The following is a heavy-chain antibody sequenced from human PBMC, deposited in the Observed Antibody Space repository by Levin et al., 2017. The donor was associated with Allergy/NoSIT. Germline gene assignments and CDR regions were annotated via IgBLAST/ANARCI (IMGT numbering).Heavy chain of an antibody. CDR3: AKVPSPGSGTYDPYYYYMDV. V-gene: IGHV1-2*02. CDR1: GYSFTGYY. J-gene: IGHJ6*03. D-gene: IGHD3-10*01. CDR2: INPNTGDT. Sequence: ASVKVSCKTSGYSFTGYYIHWVRQAPRQGLEWMGWINPNTGDTNHAQRFQDRVTMTRDTSISTAYMELTRLRSDDTAVYYCAKVPSPGSGTYDPYYYYMDVWGKGTSVTVSS.